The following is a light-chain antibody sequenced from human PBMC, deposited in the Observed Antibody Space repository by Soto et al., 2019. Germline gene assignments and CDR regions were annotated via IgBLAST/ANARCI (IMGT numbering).Light chain of an antibody. J-gene: IGKJ1*01. CDR2: GAS. CDR1: QSVSNNF. Sequence: EIVLTQSPGTLSLSPGERATLSCRASQSVSNNFVAWYQQKPGQTPRLLIYGASSRATGIPDRFSGSGSGIDFTLTISRLEPEDFAVYYCHQYATSPEWTFGQGTKVEIK. CDR3: HQYATSPEWT. V-gene: IGKV3-20*01.